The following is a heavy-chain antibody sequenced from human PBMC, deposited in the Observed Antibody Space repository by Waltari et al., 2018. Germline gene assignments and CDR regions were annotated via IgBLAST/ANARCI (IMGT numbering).Heavy chain of an antibody. V-gene: IGHV4-38-2*01. CDR2: IYQNGII. Sequence: QVQLQESGPGLVKPSETLSLTCAVSGYSISRGSHWGSIRPPPGKGLEWIGSIYQNGIIYYNPSLKLRVTISVDTSKNQFTPKLSAVTAADTAIYYGARLAMVLDYGDHYCFDPWGQGTLVTVSS. D-gene: IGHD4-17*01. CDR1: GYSISRGSH. CDR3: ARLAMVLDYGDHYCFDP. J-gene: IGHJ5*02.